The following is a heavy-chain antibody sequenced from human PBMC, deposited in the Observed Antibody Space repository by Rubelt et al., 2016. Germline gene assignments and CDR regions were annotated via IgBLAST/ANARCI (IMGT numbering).Heavy chain of an antibody. CDR1: GFTFSSYG. Sequence: QVQLVESGGGVVQPGRSLRLSCAASGFTFSSYGMHWVRQAPGKGLEWVAVIWYDGSNQYYADSVKGLVAISMDNAMNRLDRQMNGLRAGETGLYYCARYSSTPKGGSGSNYGMDVWGQGTTVTVSS. CDR2: IWYDGSNQ. V-gene: IGHV3-33*01. CDR3: ARYSSTPKGGSGSNYGMDV. J-gene: IGHJ6*02. D-gene: IGHD3-10*01.